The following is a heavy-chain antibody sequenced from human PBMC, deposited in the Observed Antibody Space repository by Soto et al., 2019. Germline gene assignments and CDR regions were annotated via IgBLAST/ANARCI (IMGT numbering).Heavy chain of an antibody. V-gene: IGHV3-30*18. Sequence: GESLRLACAASGFPYSSYCVDGVRPAARKWLEWVAVISYDGSNKYYADSVKGRFTISRDNSKDTLYLQMNSLRAEETAVYYCAKDPSKYERRYYGMDFWGQGTTVTVSS. CDR3: AKDPSKYERRYYGMDF. CDR1: GFPYSSYC. J-gene: IGHJ6*02. D-gene: IGHD2-2*01. CDR2: ISYDGSNK.